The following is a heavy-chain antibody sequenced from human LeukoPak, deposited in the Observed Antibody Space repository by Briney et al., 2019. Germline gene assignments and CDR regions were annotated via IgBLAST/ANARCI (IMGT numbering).Heavy chain of an antibody. CDR2: INHSGST. D-gene: IGHD1-26*01. CDR3: ARGRGSYSFQH. Sequence: GSLRLSCAASGFTFSNYWMSWVRQPPGKGLEWIGEINHSGSTNYNPSLKSRVTISVDTSENQFSLKLSSVTAADTAVYYCARGRGSYSFQHWGQGTLVTVSS. CDR1: GFTFSNYW. J-gene: IGHJ1*01. V-gene: IGHV4-34*01.